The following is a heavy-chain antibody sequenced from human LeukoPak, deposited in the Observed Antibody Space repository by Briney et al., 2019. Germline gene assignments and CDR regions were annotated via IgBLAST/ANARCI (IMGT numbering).Heavy chain of an antibody. V-gene: IGHV3-33*01. D-gene: IGHD3-16*01. Sequence: GGSLRLSCAASGFTFSSYGMYWVRQTPDKGLEWVAVIWFDGSKTYYAESVKGRFTISRDNSKYTVYLQMNSLRVEDTAVYYCARSVGGSCSDGTCRSEGCDYWGQGVLVTVSA. CDR3: ARSVGGSCSDGTCRSEGCDY. J-gene: IGHJ4*02. CDR2: IWFDGSKT. CDR1: GFTFSSYG.